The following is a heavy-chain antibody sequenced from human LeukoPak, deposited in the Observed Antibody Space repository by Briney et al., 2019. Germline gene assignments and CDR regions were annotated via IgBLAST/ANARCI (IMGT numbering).Heavy chain of an antibody. Sequence: ASVKVSCKSSGYPFTRYGIIWVRQAPGQGLEWMGWINPDNGNTKYAQKFQGRVTMTTDTSTSTAHMELRSLRSDDTAVYYCATYYCSTTSCYPYFFDYWGQGTLVTVSS. J-gene: IGHJ4*02. V-gene: IGHV1-18*01. CDR2: INPDNGNT. CDR1: GYPFTRYG. CDR3: ATYYCSTTSCYPYFFDY. D-gene: IGHD2-2*01.